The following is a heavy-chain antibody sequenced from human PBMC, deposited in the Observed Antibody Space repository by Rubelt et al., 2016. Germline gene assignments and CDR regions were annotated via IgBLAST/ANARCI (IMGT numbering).Heavy chain of an antibody. Sequence: QVTLRESGPALVKPTQTLTLTCTFSGFSLSTSGMCVSWIRQPPGKALEWLARIDWDDDKYYSTSLKTRLTISKDMSKNQVVLTMSNMDPVDTATYYCARTDYTIKPYGMDVWGQGTTVTVSS. V-gene: IGHV2-70*15. CDR1: GFSLSTSGMC. J-gene: IGHJ6*02. CDR3: ARTDYTIKPYGMDV. CDR2: IDWDDDK. D-gene: IGHD3-3*01.